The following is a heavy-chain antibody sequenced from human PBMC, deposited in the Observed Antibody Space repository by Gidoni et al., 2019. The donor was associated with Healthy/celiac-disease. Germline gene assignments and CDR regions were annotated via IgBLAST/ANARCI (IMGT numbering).Heavy chain of an antibody. D-gene: IGHD1-26*01. CDR1: GGSISSSSYY. CDR2: IYYSGST. CDR3: ARRRGQSGSYLNWFDP. V-gene: IGHV4-39*01. Sequence: QLQLQESGPGLVKPSETLSLTCTVSGGSISSSSYYWGWIRQPPGKGLEWIGSIYYSGSTYYNPSLKSRVTISVDTSKNQFSLKLSSVTAADTAVYYCARRRGQSGSYLNWFDPWGQGTLVTVSS. J-gene: IGHJ5*02.